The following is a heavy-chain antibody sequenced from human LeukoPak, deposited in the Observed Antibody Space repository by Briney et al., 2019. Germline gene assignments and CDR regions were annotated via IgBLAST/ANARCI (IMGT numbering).Heavy chain of an antibody. CDR1: GYSFTSHG. CDR3: ARRWSSDWYGDY. Sequence: GASVKVSCKASGYSFTSHGITWVRQAPGQGLEWMGWINADNGDTNYAQKFQDRVTMTTDTSTTTAYMELRTLGSDDTAVYYCARRWSSDWYGDYWGQGTLVTVSS. V-gene: IGHV1-18*04. D-gene: IGHD6-19*01. J-gene: IGHJ4*02. CDR2: INADNGDT.